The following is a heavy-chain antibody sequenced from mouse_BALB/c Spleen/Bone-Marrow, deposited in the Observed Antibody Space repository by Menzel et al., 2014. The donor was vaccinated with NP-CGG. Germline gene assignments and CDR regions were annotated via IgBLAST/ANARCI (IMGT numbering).Heavy chain of an antibody. J-gene: IGHJ1*01. CDR1: GFDFSRYW. V-gene: IGHV4-1*02. D-gene: IGHD2-4*01. CDR2: INADSSTK. CDR3: ARPRDYYGYFDV. Sequence: DVQLQESGGGLVQPGGSLKLSCAASGFDFSRYWMSWVRQAPGKGLEWIGEINADSSTKKYTPSLKDKFIISRDNAKNTLYLQMSKVRYEDTALYYCARPRDYYGYFDVWGAGTTVTVSS.